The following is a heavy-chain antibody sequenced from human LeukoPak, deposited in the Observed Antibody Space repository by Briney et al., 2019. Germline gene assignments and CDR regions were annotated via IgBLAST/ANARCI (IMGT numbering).Heavy chain of an antibody. D-gene: IGHD1-26*01. CDR2: IYYSGST. J-gene: IGHJ5*02. V-gene: IGHV4-59*01. CDR3: ARVVVGATYNWFDP. Sequence: KPSETLSLTCTVSGGSISSYYWSWIRQPPGKGLGWIGYIYYSGSTNYNPSLKSRVTISVDTSRNQFSLKLSSVTAADTAVYYCARVVVGATYNWFDPWGQGTLVTVSS. CDR1: GGSISSYY.